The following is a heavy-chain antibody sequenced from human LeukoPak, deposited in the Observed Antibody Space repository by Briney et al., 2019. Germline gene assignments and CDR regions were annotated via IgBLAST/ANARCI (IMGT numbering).Heavy chain of an antibody. D-gene: IGHD6-13*01. CDR3: ARDPAAAGSPGAFDI. CDR2: ISSSSSTI. J-gene: IGHJ3*02. V-gene: IGHV3-48*01. Sequence: GGSLRLSCAASGFTFSSYSMNWVRQAPGKGLEWVSYISSSSSTIYYADSVKGRFTISRDNAKNSLYLQMNSLRAEDTAVYYCARDPAAAGSPGAFDIWGQGTMVTVSS. CDR1: GFTFSSYS.